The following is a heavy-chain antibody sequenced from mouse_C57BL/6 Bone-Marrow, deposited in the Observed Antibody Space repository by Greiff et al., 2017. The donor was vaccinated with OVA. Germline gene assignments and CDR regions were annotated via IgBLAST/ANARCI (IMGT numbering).Heavy chain of an antibody. V-gene: IGHV1-81*01. J-gene: IGHJ3*01. D-gene: IGHD1-1*01. Sequence: QVQLQQSGAELARPGASVKLSCKASGYTFTSYGISWVKQRTGQGLEWIGEIYPRSGNTYYNEKFKGKATLTADKSSSTAYMELRSLTSEDSAVYFCARKGLRYPAYWGQGTLVTVSA. CDR3: ARKGLRYPAY. CDR2: IYPRSGNT. CDR1: GYTFTSYG.